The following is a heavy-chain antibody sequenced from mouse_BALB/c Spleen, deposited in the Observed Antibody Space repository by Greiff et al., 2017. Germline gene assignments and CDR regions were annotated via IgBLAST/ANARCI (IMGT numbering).Heavy chain of an antibody. D-gene: IGHD2-1*01. CDR3: ARSDGNYVRFAY. V-gene: IGHV1-7*01. J-gene: IGHJ3*01. CDR2: INPSTGYT. CDR1: GYTFTSYW. Sequence: QVQLKQSGAELAKPGASVKMSCKASGYTFTSYWMHWVKQRPGQGLEWIGYINPSTGYTEYNQKFKDKATLTADKSSSTAYMQLSSLTSEDSAVYYCARSDGNYVRFAYWGQGTLVTVSA.